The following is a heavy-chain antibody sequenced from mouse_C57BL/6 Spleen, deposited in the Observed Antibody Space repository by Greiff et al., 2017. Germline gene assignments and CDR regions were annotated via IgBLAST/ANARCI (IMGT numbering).Heavy chain of an antibody. CDR1: GYTFTSYW. CDR2: IYPGSGST. CDR3: ARLGNDGYAWFAY. V-gene: IGHV1-55*01. Sequence: VQLQQPGAELVKPGASVKMSCKASGYTFTSYWITWVKQRPGQGLEWIGDIYPGSGSTNYNEKFKSKATLTVDTSSSTAYMQLSSLTSEDSAVYYCARLGNDGYAWFAYWGQGTLVTVSA. J-gene: IGHJ3*01. D-gene: IGHD2-3*01.